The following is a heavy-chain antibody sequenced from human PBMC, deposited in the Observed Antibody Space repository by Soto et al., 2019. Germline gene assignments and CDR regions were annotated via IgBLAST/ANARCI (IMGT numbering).Heavy chain of an antibody. Sequence: VQLLESGGNLVQPGGSLRLSCAASGFTFSNNAMSWVRQAPGKGLEWVSAMSDGGDYTYYADSVKGRFTISRDNSKNTLYLQMNSLRAEDTAVYYCAKGWQLFNPWGKGTLVTVSS. J-gene: IGHJ5*02. CDR1: GFTFSNNA. CDR2: MSDGGDYT. CDR3: AKGWQLFNP. D-gene: IGHD2-15*01. V-gene: IGHV3-23*01.